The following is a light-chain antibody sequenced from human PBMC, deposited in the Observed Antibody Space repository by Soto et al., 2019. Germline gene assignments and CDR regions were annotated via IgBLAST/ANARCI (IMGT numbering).Light chain of an antibody. V-gene: IGKV3-15*01. Sequence: IVMTQSPATLSVSPGERATLSCRASQSISSNLAWYQQKPGQAPRLLIYGASTRATGIPARFSGSGSGTEFTLTISSLQSEDFVVYYCQQYNTWPPTWTFGQGTRWIS. CDR2: GAS. CDR3: QQYNTWPPTWT. CDR1: QSISSN. J-gene: IGKJ1*01.